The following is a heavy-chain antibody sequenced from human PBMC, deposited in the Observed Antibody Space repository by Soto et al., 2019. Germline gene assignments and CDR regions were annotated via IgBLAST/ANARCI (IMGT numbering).Heavy chain of an antibody. V-gene: IGHV1-69*05. J-gene: IGHJ4*02. CDR2: IIPIFGTA. CDR1: GGTFSSYA. CDR3: AGDTVVEYSSSSGFAY. Sequence: QVQLVQSGAEVKKPGSSVKVSCKASGGTFSSYAISWVRQAPGQGLEWMGGIIPIFGTANYAQKFQGRVTMTXXEXTXXAYSELSSLRSEDTAVYYCAGDTVVEYSSSSGFAYWGQGTLVTVSS. D-gene: IGHD6-6*01.